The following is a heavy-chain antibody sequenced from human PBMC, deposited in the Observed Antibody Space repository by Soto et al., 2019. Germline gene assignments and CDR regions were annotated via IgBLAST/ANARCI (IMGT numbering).Heavy chain of an antibody. CDR1: GFTFSNYA. V-gene: IGHV3-23*01. D-gene: IGHD2-2*01. Sequence: EVLLLESGGGLVQGGGSLRLSCAASGFTFSNYAMSWVRQAPGKGLEWVSEISGSGDSTYYVDSVKGRFTVSRDNSKNTLYLQISSLRGEDTAEYYCAKDRFSSPSHHGGLDVWGQGTRVTVSS. J-gene: IGHJ6*02. CDR2: ISGSGDST. CDR3: AKDRFSSPSHHGGLDV.